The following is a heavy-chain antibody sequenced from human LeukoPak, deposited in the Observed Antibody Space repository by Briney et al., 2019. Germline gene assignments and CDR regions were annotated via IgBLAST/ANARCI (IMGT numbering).Heavy chain of an antibody. D-gene: IGHD2-15*01. CDR1: GFTFSSYG. J-gene: IGHJ6*02. CDR3: ARNPSRYCSGGSCYTYYYYGMDV. CDR2: IWYDGSNK. V-gene: IGHV3-33*01. Sequence: PGGSLRLSCAASGFTFSSYGMHWVRQAPGKGLEWVAVIWYDGSNKYYADSVKGRFTISRDNSKNTLYLQMNSLRAEDTAVYYCARNPSRYCSGGSCYTYYYYGMDVWGQGTTVTVSS.